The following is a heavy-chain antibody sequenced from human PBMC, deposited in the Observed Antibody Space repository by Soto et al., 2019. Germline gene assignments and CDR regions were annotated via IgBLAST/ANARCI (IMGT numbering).Heavy chain of an antibody. CDR1: GGSFSGYY. Sequence: SETLSLTCAVYGGSFSGYYWSWIRQPPGKGLEWIGEINHSGSTNYNPSLKSRVTISVDTSKNQFSLKLSSVTAADTAVYYRARGANIVVVPAAMNSWFDPWGQGTLVTVSS. J-gene: IGHJ5*02. CDR2: INHSGST. V-gene: IGHV4-34*01. D-gene: IGHD2-2*01. CDR3: ARGANIVVVPAAMNSWFDP.